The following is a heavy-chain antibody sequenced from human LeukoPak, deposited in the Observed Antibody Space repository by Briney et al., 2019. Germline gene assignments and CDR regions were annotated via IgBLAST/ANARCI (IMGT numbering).Heavy chain of an antibody. CDR3: ARDLNWGQVDY. D-gene: IGHD7-27*01. V-gene: IGHV3-74*01. J-gene: IGHJ4*02. CDR1: GFTFSGHW. Sequence: GGSLRLSCAASGFTFSGHWMYWLRQAPGKGLAWVSRINGDGSATDYAGSMKGRFTISRDNARNIVYLQMNSLREDDTAVYYCARDLNWGQVDYWGQGTLVTVSS. CDR2: INGDGSAT.